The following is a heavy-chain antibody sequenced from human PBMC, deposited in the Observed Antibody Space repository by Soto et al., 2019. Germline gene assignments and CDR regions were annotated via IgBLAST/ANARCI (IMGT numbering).Heavy chain of an antibody. CDR1: GYTFTSYY. Sequence: VKVSCKSSGYTFTSYYMHWVRQAPGQGLEWMGIINPSGGSTSYAQKFQGRVTMTRDTSTSTVYMELSSLRSEDTAVYYCARTYSSRAAVDPWGQGTLVTVSS. D-gene: IGHD6-13*01. CDR2: INPSGGST. J-gene: IGHJ5*02. CDR3: ARTYSSRAAVDP. V-gene: IGHV1-46*01.